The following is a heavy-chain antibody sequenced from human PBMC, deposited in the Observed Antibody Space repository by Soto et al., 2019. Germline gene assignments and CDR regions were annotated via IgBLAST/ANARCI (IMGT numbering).Heavy chain of an antibody. Sequence: EVQLLESGGGLVQPGGSLRLSCAASGFTFSSYAMSWVRQAPGKGLEWVSAISGSGGSTYYADSVMGRFTISRDNSKNTLYLQMNSLRAEDTAVYYCAKDLSEYSSSSVLFDYWGQGTLVTVSS. D-gene: IGHD6-6*01. CDR3: AKDLSEYSSSSVLFDY. V-gene: IGHV3-23*01. J-gene: IGHJ4*02. CDR1: GFTFSSYA. CDR2: ISGSGGST.